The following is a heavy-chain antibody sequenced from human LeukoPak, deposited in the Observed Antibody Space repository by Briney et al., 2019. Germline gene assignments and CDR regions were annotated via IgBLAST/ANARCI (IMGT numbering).Heavy chain of an antibody. J-gene: IGHJ4*02. CDR3: ARAQRNYGSRAIDY. D-gene: IGHD1-7*01. V-gene: IGHV4-34*01. Sequence: SETLSLTCAVYGGSFSGYYWSWIRQPPGKGLEWIGEINHSGSTNYNPSLKSRVTISVDTSKNQFSLKLSSVTAADTAVYYCARAQRNYGSRAIDYWGQGTLVTVSS. CDR2: INHSGST. CDR1: GGSFSGYY.